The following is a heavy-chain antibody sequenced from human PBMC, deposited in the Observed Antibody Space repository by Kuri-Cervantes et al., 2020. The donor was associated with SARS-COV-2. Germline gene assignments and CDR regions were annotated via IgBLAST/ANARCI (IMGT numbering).Heavy chain of an antibody. V-gene: IGHV4-39*01. CDR3: ARQMMSSITIFGVVITRNWFDP. Sequence: GSLRLSCTVSGGSISSSSYYWGWIRQPPGKGLEWIGSIYYSGSTYYNPSLKSRDTISVDTSKNQFSLKLSSVTAADTAVYYCARQMMSSITIFGVVITRNWFDPWGQGTLVTVSS. D-gene: IGHD3-3*01. CDR2: IYYSGST. CDR1: GGSISSSSYY. J-gene: IGHJ5*02.